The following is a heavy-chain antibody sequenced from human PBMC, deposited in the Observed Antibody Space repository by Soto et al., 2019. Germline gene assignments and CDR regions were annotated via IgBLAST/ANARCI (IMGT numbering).Heavy chain of an antibody. Sequence: TLSLTCSDTDGSIGSVNCYWSSIRKPPGKGLEWIGFISYSGTTHYSASLRSRVSISVDTSKNQFSLDLSSVTAADTAVYYCATMGTPVTGLYYFDYWGQG. CDR2: ISYSGTT. CDR3: ATMGTPVTGLYYFDY. CDR1: DGSIGSVNCY. D-gene: IGHD4-17*01. J-gene: IGHJ4*02. V-gene: IGHV4-30-4*01.